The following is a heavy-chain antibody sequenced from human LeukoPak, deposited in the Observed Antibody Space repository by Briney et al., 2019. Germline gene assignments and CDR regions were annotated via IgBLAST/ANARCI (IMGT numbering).Heavy chain of an antibody. CDR2: VKSKTDGGTT. D-gene: IGHD3-10*01. J-gene: IGHJ4*02. CDR1: GFTVSSNY. Sequence: GGSLRLSCAASGFTVSSNYMSWVRQAPGKGLEWVGRVKSKTDGGTTDYAAPVKGRFTISRDDSKNTLYLQMNSLKTEDTAVYYCTTELLWFGELVSDYFDYWGQGTLVTVSS. CDR3: TTELLWFGELVSDYFDY. V-gene: IGHV3-15*01.